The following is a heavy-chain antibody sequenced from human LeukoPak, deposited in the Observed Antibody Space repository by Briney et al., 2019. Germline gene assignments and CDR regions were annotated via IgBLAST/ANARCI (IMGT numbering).Heavy chain of an antibody. D-gene: IGHD3-10*01. J-gene: IGHJ6*03. V-gene: IGHV1-2*02. CDR3: ARDAMVRGVNSYYYYYYMDV. CDR1: GYTFTGYY. CDR2: INPNSGGT. Sequence: ASVKVSCKASGYTFTGYYMHWVRQAPGQGLEWMGWINPNSGGTNYAQKFQGRVTMTRDTSISTAYMELSRLRSDDTAVYYCARDAMVRGVNSYYYYYYMDVWGKGTTVTISS.